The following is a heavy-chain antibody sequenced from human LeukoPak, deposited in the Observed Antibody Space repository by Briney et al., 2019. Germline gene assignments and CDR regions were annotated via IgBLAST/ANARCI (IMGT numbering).Heavy chain of an antibody. D-gene: IGHD5-12*01. CDR2: IYYSGST. V-gene: IGHV4-59*08. Sequence: SETLSLTCTVSGGSISSYYWSWIRQPPGKGLEWIGYIYYSGSTNYNPSLKSRVTISVDTSKNQFSLKLSSVTAADTAVYYCARGSWLRSTRHYYYGMDVWGQGTTVTVSS. CDR1: GGSISSYY. J-gene: IGHJ6*02. CDR3: ARGSWLRSTRHYYYGMDV.